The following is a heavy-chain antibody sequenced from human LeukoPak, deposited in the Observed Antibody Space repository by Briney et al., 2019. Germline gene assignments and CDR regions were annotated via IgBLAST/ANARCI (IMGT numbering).Heavy chain of an antibody. J-gene: IGHJ6*03. CDR2: IKCDQSEK. Sequence: PGGSLRLSCAASGFTFSSSWMHWVCQAPEKGLEWVADIKCDQSEKYFVDSVKGRLTISRDNTKNTLYLQMNSLRGDDTAVYYCAKSYSYYHMDDWGKGTSVTVSS. V-gene: IGHV3-52*01. CDR1: GFTFSSSW. CDR3: AKSYSYYHMDD.